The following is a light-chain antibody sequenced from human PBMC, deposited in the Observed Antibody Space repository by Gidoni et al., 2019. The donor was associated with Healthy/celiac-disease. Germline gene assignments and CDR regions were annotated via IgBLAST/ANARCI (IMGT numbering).Light chain of an antibody. J-gene: IGLJ7*01. Sequence: SYALTQPPSVSVSPGQTARITCSGDALPKQYAYWYQQKPGQAPVLVIYKDSERPSGIPERFSGSSSGTTVTLTISGVQAEDEADYYCQSADSSGTHAVFGGGTQLTVL. V-gene: IGLV3-25*03. CDR1: ALPKQY. CDR3: QSADSSGTHAV. CDR2: KDS.